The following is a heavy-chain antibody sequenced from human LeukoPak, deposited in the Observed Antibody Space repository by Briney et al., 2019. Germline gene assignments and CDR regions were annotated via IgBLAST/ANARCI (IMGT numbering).Heavy chain of an antibody. V-gene: IGHV4-34*01. CDR3: ARGATVRHGDYSTYNLFDP. Sequence: KPSETLSLTCAVYGGSFSGYYWSWIRQPPGKGLEWIGEINHSGSTNYNPSLKSRVTISVDTSKNQFSLKLSSVTAADTAVYYCARGATVRHGDYSTYNLFDPWGQGTLVTVSS. J-gene: IGHJ5*02. D-gene: IGHD4-17*01. CDR1: GGSFSGYY. CDR2: INHSGST.